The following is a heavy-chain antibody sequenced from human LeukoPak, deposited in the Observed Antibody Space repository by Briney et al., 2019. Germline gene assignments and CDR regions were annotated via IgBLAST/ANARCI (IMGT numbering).Heavy chain of an antibody. CDR3: ARDSGSYYFDY. Sequence: PGGSLRLSCAASGFIFSDYAMNWVRQAPGKGLEWVSLICTSGTEHYADSVKGRFTISRDNSKNTLYLQMNSLRAEDTAVYYCARDSGSYYFDYWGQGTLVTVSS. CDR2: ICTSGTE. V-gene: IGHV3-23*05. D-gene: IGHD1-26*01. J-gene: IGHJ4*02. CDR1: GFIFSDYA.